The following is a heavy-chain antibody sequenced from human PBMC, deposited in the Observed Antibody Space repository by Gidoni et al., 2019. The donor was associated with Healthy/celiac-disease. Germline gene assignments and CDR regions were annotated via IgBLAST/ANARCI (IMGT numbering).Heavy chain of an antibody. J-gene: IGHJ6*02. Sequence: EVQLLESGGGLVQPGGSLRLSCAASGFTFSSYAMSWVRQAPGKGLEWVSAISGSGGSTYYADSVKGRFTISRDNSKNTLYLQMNSLRAEDTAVYYCAKWPQSIAARFYGMDVWGQGTTVTVSS. V-gene: IGHV3-23*01. CDR3: AKWPQSIAARFYGMDV. CDR2: ISGSGGST. CDR1: GFTFSSYA. D-gene: IGHD6-6*01.